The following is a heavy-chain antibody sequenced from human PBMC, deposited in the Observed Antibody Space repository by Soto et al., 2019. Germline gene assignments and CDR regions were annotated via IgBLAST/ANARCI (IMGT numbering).Heavy chain of an antibody. CDR1: GYTFTGYY. V-gene: IGHV1-2*04. CDR2: INPNSGGT. D-gene: IGHD6-6*01. CDR3: ARDGIAARPTQGGVNYFDY. J-gene: IGHJ4*02. Sequence: QVQLVQSGAEVKKPGASVKVSCKASGYTFTGYYMHWVRQAPGQGLEWMGWINPNSGGTNYAQKFQGWVTMTRDTSISTAYMELSRLRSDDTAVYYCARDGIAARPTQGGVNYFDYWGQGTLVTVSS.